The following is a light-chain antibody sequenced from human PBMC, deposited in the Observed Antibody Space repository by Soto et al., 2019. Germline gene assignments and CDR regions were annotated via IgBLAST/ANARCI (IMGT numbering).Light chain of an antibody. V-gene: IGKV3-20*01. CDR1: QSVSSSY. CDR3: QQYNNWPPIT. Sequence: PGEGATLSCRASQSVSSSYIAWYQQRPGQTPSLLIYGASTRATGIPDRFSGSGSGTHFTLAISRLEPGDFAVYYCQQYNNWPPITFGQGTKVDI. J-gene: IGKJ1*01. CDR2: GAS.